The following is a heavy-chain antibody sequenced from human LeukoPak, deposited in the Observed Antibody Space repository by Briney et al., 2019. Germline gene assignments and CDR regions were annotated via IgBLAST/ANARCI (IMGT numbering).Heavy chain of an antibody. CDR3: ARDDGTSSNWYDP. Sequence: GGSLRLSCAASGFTFSDYYMSWIRQAPGKGLEWVSYISSSGSTIYYADSVRGRFTISRDNTKNSLFLQMSSLRAEDTAIYYCARDDGTSSNWYDPWGQGTLVTVSS. CDR1: GFTFSDYY. D-gene: IGHD5-24*01. CDR2: ISSSGSTI. J-gene: IGHJ5*02. V-gene: IGHV3-11*04.